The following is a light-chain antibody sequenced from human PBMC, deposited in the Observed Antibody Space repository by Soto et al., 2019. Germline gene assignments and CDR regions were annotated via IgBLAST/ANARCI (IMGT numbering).Light chain of an antibody. CDR3: QQYENLPT. V-gene: IGKV1-33*01. CDR2: DAS. CDR1: QDISNY. J-gene: IGKJ5*01. Sequence: IHMTQSPSSLSASLGDTVTITCQASQDISNYLNWYQQKPGRAPKLLIYDASNLEAGVPSRFRGSGSGTDFTFTISRLQPEDIATYYCQQYENLPTFGQGTRLEI.